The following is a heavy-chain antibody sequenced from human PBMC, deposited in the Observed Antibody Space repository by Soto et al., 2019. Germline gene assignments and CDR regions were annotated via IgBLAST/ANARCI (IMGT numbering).Heavy chain of an antibody. CDR3: ARRDTAMATGADHYYYYYGMDV. Sequence: SVKVSCKASGGTFSSYAISWVRQAPGQGLEWMGGIIPIFGTANYAQKFQGRATITADESTSTAYMELSSLRSEDTAVYYCARRDTAMATGADHYYYYYGMDVWGQGTTVTV. CDR2: IIPIFGTA. D-gene: IGHD5-18*01. J-gene: IGHJ6*02. CDR1: GGTFSSYA. V-gene: IGHV1-69*13.